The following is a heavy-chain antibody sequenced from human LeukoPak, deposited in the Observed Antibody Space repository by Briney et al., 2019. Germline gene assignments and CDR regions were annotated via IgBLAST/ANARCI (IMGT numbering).Heavy chain of an antibody. J-gene: IGHJ6*02. CDR2: INAGNGNT. Sequence: GASVKVSCKASGYTFTGYYMHWVRQAPGQGLEWMGWINAGNGNTKYSQKFQGRVTITRDTSASTAYMELSSLRSEDTAVYYCARAPSGSPWVDYYYGMDVWGQGTTVTVSS. CDR1: GYTFTGYY. D-gene: IGHD3-3*01. V-gene: IGHV1-3*01. CDR3: ARAPSGSPWVDYYYGMDV.